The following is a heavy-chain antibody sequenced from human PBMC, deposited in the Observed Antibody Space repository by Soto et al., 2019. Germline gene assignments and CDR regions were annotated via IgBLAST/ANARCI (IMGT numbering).Heavy chain of an antibody. D-gene: IGHD5-12*01. CDR1: GFTFSSYS. Sequence: VGSLRLSCAASGFTFSSYSMNWVRQAPGKGLEWVSSISSSSSYIYYADSVKGRFTISRDNAKNSLYLQMNSLRAEDTAVYYCASDSGYPWFDPWGQGTLVTVSS. CDR2: ISSSSSYI. CDR3: ASDSGYPWFDP. J-gene: IGHJ5*02. V-gene: IGHV3-21*01.